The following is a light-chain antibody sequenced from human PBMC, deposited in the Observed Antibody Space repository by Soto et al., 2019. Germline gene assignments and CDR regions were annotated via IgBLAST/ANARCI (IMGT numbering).Light chain of an antibody. V-gene: IGKV1-5*03. CDR2: KAS. Sequence: DIQMTQSPSTLSASVGDRVTITCRASQSISSWLAWYQQKRGKAPNLLIYKASSVESGVPSRFSGSGSGTEFTLTISTLQPDDFATYYCQQYNSSPLTFGGGTKVEIK. CDR3: QQYNSSPLT. J-gene: IGKJ4*01. CDR1: QSISSW.